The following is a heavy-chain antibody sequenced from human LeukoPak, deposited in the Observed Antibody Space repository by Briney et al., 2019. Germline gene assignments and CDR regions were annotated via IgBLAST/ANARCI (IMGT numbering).Heavy chain of an antibody. D-gene: IGHD2-2*01. CDR2: INPSGGST. CDR3: ARDPCSSTGCYAFDY. V-gene: IGHV1-46*01. CDR1: GYTFTSYY. J-gene: IGHJ4*02. Sequence: ASVKVSCKASGYTFTSYYMHWVRQAPGQGLEWMGIINPSGGSTSYAQKFQGRVTMTRDTSTSTVYMELSSLRSEDTAVYYCARDPCSSTGCYAFDYWGQGTLVTVSS.